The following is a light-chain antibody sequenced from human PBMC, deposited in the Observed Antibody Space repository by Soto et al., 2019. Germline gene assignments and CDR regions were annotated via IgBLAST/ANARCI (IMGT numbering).Light chain of an antibody. CDR2: GNS. V-gene: IGLV1-40*01. CDR3: QSYDSSLSGSNVV. Sequence: QAALTQPPSLSGAPGQRVTISCTGSSANIVAGYDVHWYQQRPGTPPILLIYGNSNPPSGVPDRFSGSKSGTSASLAITGLQAEDESDDYCQSYDSSLSGSNVVFGGGTKLTVL. J-gene: IGLJ2*01. CDR1: SANIVAGYD.